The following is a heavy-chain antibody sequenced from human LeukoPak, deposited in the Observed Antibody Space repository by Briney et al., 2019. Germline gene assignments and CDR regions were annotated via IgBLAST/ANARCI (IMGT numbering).Heavy chain of an antibody. Sequence: ASVKVSCKASGYTFTSYDINWVRQATGQGLEWMGWMNPNSGNTGYAQKIQGRVTMTRNTSISTAYMELSSLRSEDTAVYYCARWEARGSKGDYWGQGTLVTVSS. CDR1: GYTFTSYD. J-gene: IGHJ4*02. V-gene: IGHV1-8*01. CDR2: MNPNSGNT. D-gene: IGHD3-16*01. CDR3: ARWEARGSKGDY.